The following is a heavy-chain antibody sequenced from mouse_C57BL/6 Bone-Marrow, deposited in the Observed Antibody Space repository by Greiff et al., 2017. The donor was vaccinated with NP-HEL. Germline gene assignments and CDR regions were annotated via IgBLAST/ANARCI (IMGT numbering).Heavy chain of an antibody. V-gene: IGHV1-15*01. J-gene: IGHJ4*01. Sequence: QVQLQQSGAELVRPGASVTLSCTASGYTFTDYEMHWVKQTPVHGLEWIGAIDTDTGGTAYNQTFKGKAILTADKSSSTAYMELRSLTSEDSAVYYCTRSLWDYYAMDYWGQGTSVTVSS. CDR3: TRSLWDYYAMDY. CDR2: IDTDTGGT. CDR1: GYTFTDYE. D-gene: IGHD4-1*01.